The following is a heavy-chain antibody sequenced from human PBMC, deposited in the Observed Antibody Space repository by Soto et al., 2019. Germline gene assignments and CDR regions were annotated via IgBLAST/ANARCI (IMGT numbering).Heavy chain of an antibody. D-gene: IGHD3-9*01. Sequence: GGSLRLSCAASGFTFCSYAMSWVRQAPGKGLEWVSAISGSGGSTYYADSVKGRFTISRDNSKNTLYLQMNSPRAEDTAVYYCAKPLAGSKYFDWLLHYWGQGTLVTVSS. J-gene: IGHJ4*02. V-gene: IGHV3-23*01. CDR3: AKPLAGSKYFDWLLHY. CDR2: ISGSGGST. CDR1: GFTFCSYA.